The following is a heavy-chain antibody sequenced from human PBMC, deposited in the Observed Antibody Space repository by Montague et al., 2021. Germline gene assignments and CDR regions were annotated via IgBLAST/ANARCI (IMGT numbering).Heavy chain of an antibody. CDR2: MSSRARRYN. J-gene: IGHJ4*02. CDR3: ATISEEGGSGWGFDF. V-gene: IGHV6-1*01. Sequence: CAISGDSVTGTRATWADRKNTRLNAVKSAGRMSSRARRYNDYSDSVKGRITISPDTSKNQFSLQLNSVTPEDTAVYYCATISEEGGSGWGFDFWGQGTLVYVSS. D-gene: IGHD6-19*01. CDR1: GDSVTGTRAT.